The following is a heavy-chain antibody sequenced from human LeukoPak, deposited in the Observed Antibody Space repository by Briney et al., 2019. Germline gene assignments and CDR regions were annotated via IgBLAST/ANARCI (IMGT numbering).Heavy chain of an antibody. CDR3: ASELGIVGGRRNDC. CDR1: GFTFNTYA. CDR2: ISSSSDFI. J-gene: IGHJ4*02. Sequence: GGSLRLSCAASGFTFNTYAMNWVRQAPGKGLEWFSSISSSSDFIAYADSVRGRFTISSDNAKNSLFLQMYSLTADDTALYYCASELGIVGGRRNDCWGQGALVTVSS. D-gene: IGHD1-26*01. V-gene: IGHV3-21*01.